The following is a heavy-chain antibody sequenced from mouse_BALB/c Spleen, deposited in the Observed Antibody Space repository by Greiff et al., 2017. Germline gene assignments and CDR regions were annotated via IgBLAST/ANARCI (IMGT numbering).Heavy chain of an antibody. Sequence: QVQLKESGPGLVAPSQSLSITCTVSGFSLTGYGVNWVRQPPGKGLEWLGMIWGDGSTDYNSALNSRLSISKDNSKSQVFLKMNSLQTDDTARYYCARGPYYYGSSSYWYFDVWGAGTTVTVSS. CDR3: ARGPYYYGSSSYWYFDV. D-gene: IGHD1-1*01. V-gene: IGHV2-6-7*01. J-gene: IGHJ1*01. CDR2: IWGDGST. CDR1: GFSLTGYG.